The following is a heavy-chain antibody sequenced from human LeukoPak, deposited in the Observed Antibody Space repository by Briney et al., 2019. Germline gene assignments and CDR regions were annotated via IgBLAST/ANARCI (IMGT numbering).Heavy chain of an antibody. V-gene: IGHV1-69*04. CDR1: GGTFSSYA. CDR2: IIPILGIA. CDR3: ARSCRSRDSTGSGCLFDY. J-gene: IGHJ4*02. D-gene: IGHD6-19*01. Sequence: SVKVSCKASGGTFSSYAISWVRQAPGQGLEWMGRIIPILGIANYAQKFQGRVTITADKSTSTAYMELSSLRSEDTAVYYCARSCRSRDSTGSGCLFDYWGQGTLVTVSS.